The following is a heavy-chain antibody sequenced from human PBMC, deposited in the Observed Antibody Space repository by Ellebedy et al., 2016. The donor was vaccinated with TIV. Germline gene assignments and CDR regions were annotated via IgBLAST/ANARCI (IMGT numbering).Heavy chain of an antibody. Sequence: SETLSLXXAAYGGSFSGYYWSWIRQPPGKGLEWIGEINHSGSTNYNPSLKSRVTISVDTSKNQFSLKLSSVTAADTAVYYCARGGYQLLAYYYYGMDVWGQGTTVTVSS. V-gene: IGHV4-34*01. CDR1: GGSFSGYY. CDR3: ARGGYQLLAYYYYGMDV. CDR2: INHSGST. D-gene: IGHD2-2*01. J-gene: IGHJ6*02.